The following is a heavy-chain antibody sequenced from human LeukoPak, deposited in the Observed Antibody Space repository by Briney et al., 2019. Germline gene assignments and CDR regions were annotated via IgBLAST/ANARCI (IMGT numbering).Heavy chain of an antibody. J-gene: IGHJ6*02. V-gene: IGHV4-59*12. Sequence: SEILSLTCTVSGGSISTYLWNWIRQPPGKGLEWIGYIYYSGSTNYNPPLKSRATISVDTSKNQFSLKLSSVTAADTAVYYCARDGGASAVTTADYYYYGMDVWGQGTTVTVSS. D-gene: IGHD4-11*01. CDR1: GGSISTYL. CDR3: ARDGGASAVTTADYYYYGMDV. CDR2: IYYSGST.